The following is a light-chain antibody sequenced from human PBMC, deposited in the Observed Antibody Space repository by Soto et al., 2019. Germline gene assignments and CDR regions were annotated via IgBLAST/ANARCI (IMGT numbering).Light chain of an antibody. CDR2: AAS. J-gene: IGKJ2*01. CDR3: QQSYSTPYT. V-gene: IGKV1-39*01. CDR1: QSIRSY. Sequence: DIQMTQSPSSLYASVGDRVTITCLASQSIRSYLNWYQQKPGKAPKLLIYAASSLQSGVPSRFSGSGSGTDFTLTISSLQPEDFTTYYCQQSYSTPYTFGQGTKLEIK.